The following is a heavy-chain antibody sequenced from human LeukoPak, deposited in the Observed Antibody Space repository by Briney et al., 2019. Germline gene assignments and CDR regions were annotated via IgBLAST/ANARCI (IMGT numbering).Heavy chain of an antibody. CDR3: ARNADGYSYGYVNYFDY. CDR1: GFTFSSYE. CDR2: IIRSGITI. V-gene: IGHV3-48*03. D-gene: IGHD5-18*01. J-gene: IGHJ4*02. Sequence: GGSRRLSCGAPGFTFSSYEMNWVRQAPGKGLEGVSYIIRSGITIYYADPVQGRFTISRDDAKNSLYLQMTSRRAEDTAVYYCARNADGYSYGYVNYFDYWGQGTLVTVSS.